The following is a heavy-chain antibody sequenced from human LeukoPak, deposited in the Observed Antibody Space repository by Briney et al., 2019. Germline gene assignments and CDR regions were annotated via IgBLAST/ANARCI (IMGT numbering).Heavy chain of an antibody. V-gene: IGHV3-21*04. Sequence: GGSLRLSCAASGFTFTTYSINWVRQAPGKGLEWVSSISSRNTYIYYADSVKGRFTISRDNAKNSVYLQMNSLRADDTAIYYCARHLRRGGSYFDYWGQGTLVTVYS. CDR2: ISSRNTYI. CDR3: ARHLRRGGSYFDY. J-gene: IGHJ4*02. CDR1: GFTFTTYS. D-gene: IGHD3-16*01.